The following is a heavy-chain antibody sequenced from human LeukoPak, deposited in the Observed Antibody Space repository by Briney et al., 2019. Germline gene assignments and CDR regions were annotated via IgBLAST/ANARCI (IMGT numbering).Heavy chain of an antibody. D-gene: IGHD4-17*01. J-gene: IGHJ4*02. CDR2: ISYDGNNK. V-gene: IGHV3-30-3*01. CDR1: GFTFSSYA. Sequence: GRSLRLSCAASGFTFSSYAMHWVRQAPGKGLEWVAVISYDGNNKHYADSVKGRFTISRDNSKSTLYLQMNSLRAEDTAVYYCARGGYGDYDSYYFDYWGQGTLVTVSS. CDR3: ARGGYGDYDSYYFDY.